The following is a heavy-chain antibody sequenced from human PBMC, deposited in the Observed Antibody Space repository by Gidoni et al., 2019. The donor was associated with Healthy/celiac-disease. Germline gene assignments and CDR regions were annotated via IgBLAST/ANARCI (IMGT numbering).Heavy chain of an antibody. CDR2: IIPIFGTA. D-gene: IGHD6-13*01. J-gene: IGHJ4*02. CDR3: ARGGAAAPTSY. Sequence: QVQLVQSGAEVKKPGSSVKVSCEASGGTFSSYAISWVRQAPGQGLEWMGGIIPIFGTANSAQKFQGRVTITADESTSTASMELSSLRSEDTAVYYCARGGAAAPTSYWGQGTLVTVSS. CDR1: GGTFSSYA. V-gene: IGHV1-69*01.